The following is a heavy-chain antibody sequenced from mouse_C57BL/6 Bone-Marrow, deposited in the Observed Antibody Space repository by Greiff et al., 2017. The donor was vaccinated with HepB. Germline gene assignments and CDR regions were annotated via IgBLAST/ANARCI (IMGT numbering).Heavy chain of an antibody. CDR1: GFTFSDYY. CDR2: INYDGSST. D-gene: IGHD1-1*01. J-gene: IGHJ1*03. V-gene: IGHV5-16*01. Sequence: EVNVVESEGGLVQPGSSMKLSCTASGFTFSDYYMAWVRQVPEKGLEWVANINYDGSSTYYLDSLKSRFIISRDNAKNILYLQMSSLKSEDTATYYCARDTYYYGSSWYFDVWGTGTTVTVSS. CDR3: ARDTYYYGSSWYFDV.